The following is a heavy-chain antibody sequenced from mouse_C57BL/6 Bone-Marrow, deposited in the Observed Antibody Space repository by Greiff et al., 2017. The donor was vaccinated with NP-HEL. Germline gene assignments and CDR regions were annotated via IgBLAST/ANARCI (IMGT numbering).Heavy chain of an antibody. CDR1: GYTFTNYW. Sequence: QVHVKQSGAELVRPGTSVKMSCKASGYTFTNYWIGWAKQRPGHGLEWIGDIYPGGGYTNYNEKFKGKATLTADKSSSTAYMQFSSLTSEDSAIYYCAISNYGYAMDYWGQGTSVTVSS. CDR3: AISNYGYAMDY. D-gene: IGHD2-5*01. J-gene: IGHJ4*01. CDR2: IYPGGGYT. V-gene: IGHV1-63*01.